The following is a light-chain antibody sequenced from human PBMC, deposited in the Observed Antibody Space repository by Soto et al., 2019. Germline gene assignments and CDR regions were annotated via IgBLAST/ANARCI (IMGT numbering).Light chain of an antibody. Sequence: EIVLTQSPATLSLSPGERATLSCRASQSVSSYLAWYQQKPGQAPRLLIYDASNRATGIPARFSGSGSWTDFTLTISRLEPEASAVYYCQQRGNWPITFGQGTRLEIK. J-gene: IGKJ5*01. CDR3: QQRGNWPIT. CDR2: DAS. V-gene: IGKV3-11*01. CDR1: QSVSSY.